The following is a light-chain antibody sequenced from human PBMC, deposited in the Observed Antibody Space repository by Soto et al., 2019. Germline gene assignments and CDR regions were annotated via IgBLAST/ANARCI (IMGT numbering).Light chain of an antibody. V-gene: IGKV1-5*01. CDR1: QSISSW. Sequence: DIQMTQSPSTLSASVGDRVTITCWASQSISSWLAWYQQKPGKAPKLLIYDASSLESGVPSRFSGSGSGTEFTLTISSLQPDDFATYYCHHYNTYSTFGQGTKVDIK. CDR2: DAS. J-gene: IGKJ1*01. CDR3: HHYNTYST.